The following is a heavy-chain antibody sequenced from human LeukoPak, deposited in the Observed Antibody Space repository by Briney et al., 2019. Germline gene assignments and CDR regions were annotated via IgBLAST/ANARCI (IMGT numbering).Heavy chain of an antibody. V-gene: IGHV1-18*01. J-gene: IGHJ3*02. CDR3: ARVIYGDHGDDVYEI. D-gene: IGHD4-17*01. Sequence: ASVKVSCKASGYTFTTYGIVWVRQAPGQGLEWMGWISAYNGNTNYAQKLQGRFTMTTDTSTSTAYMELNSLRSDDTAVYYCARVIYGDHGDDVYEIWGQGTMVTVSS. CDR2: ISAYNGNT. CDR1: GYTFTTYG.